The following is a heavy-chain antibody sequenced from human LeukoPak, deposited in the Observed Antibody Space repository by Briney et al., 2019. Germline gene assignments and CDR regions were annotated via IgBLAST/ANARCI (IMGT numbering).Heavy chain of an antibody. CDR3: ARLGIAVLFDY. CDR2: IKQDGTDK. V-gene: IGHV3-7*01. Sequence: GSLRLSCAGSGFTFSTYWMSWVRQAPGKGLDWVANIKQDGTDKYYVDSVKGRFTISRDNAKNLLYLQMNSLRAEDTAVYYCARLGIAVLFDYWGQGTLVTVSS. CDR1: GFTFSTYW. D-gene: IGHD6-19*01. J-gene: IGHJ4*02.